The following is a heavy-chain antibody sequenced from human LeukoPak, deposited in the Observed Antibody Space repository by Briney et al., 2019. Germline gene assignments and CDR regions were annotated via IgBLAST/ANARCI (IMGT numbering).Heavy chain of an antibody. Sequence: GGSLRLSCAASGFTFSSYGMHWVRQAPGKGLEWVAFIRYDGSNKYYADSVKGRFTISRDNSRNTLYLQMNSLRAEDTAVYYCAKDRGSYRRFDYWGQGTLVTVSS. CDR2: IRYDGSNK. CDR3: AKDRGSYRRFDY. V-gene: IGHV3-30*02. CDR1: GFTFSSYG. J-gene: IGHJ4*02. D-gene: IGHD1-26*01.